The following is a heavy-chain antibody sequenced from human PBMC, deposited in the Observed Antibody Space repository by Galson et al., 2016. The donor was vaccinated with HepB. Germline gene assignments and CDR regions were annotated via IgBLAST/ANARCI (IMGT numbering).Heavy chain of an antibody. J-gene: IGHJ6*02. CDR2: IYYSGST. Sequence: ETLSLTCTVSSGSISGRSFYWGWIRQPPGKGLEWIGNIYYSGSTYYSPSLKSRVTISVDTSKNQFSLKLNSVTAADTAVYYCARHLHPRSGSSSCCYYAMDVWGQGTAVTVSS. D-gene: IGHD6-6*01. V-gene: IGHV4-39*01. CDR1: SGSISGRSFY. CDR3: ARHLHPRSGSSSCCYYAMDV.